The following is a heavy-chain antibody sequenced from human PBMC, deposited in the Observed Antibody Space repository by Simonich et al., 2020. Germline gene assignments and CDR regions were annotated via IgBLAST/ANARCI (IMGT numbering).Heavy chain of an antibody. J-gene: IGHJ5*02. CDR3: ARCGLVNYDILTGYHNWFDP. V-gene: IGHV4-34*01. CDR2: INHRGST. CDR1: GGSFSGYY. D-gene: IGHD3-9*01. Sequence: QVQLQQWGAGLLKPSETLSLTCAVYGGSFSGYYRSWIRQPPGKGLEWIGEINHRGSTNYNRSLMDRVTISVDTSKNQFSLKLSSVTAADTAVYYCARCGLVNYDILTGYHNWFDPWGQVTLVTVSS.